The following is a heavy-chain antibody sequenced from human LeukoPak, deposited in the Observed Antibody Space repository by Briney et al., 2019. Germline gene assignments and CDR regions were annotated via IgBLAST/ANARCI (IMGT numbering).Heavy chain of an antibody. CDR3: ASSGYDLSGFDY. J-gene: IGHJ4*02. D-gene: IGHD5-12*01. CDR2: IYYSGST. Sequence: SETLSLTCTVSGGSVSSGSYYWSWIRQPPGKGLEWIGYIYYSGSTNYNPSLKSRVTISVDTSKNQFSQKLSSVTAADTAVYYCASSGYDLSGFDYWGQGTLVTVSS. V-gene: IGHV4-61*01. CDR1: GGSVSSGSYY.